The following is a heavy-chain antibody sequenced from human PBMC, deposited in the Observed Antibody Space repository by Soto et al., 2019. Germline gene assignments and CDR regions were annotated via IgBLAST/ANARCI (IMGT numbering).Heavy chain of an antibody. CDR1: GFTFSSHV. J-gene: IGHJ6*02. Sequence: EVQLLVSGGGLVQPGGSLRLSCAASGFTFSSHVMNWVRQAPGKGLEWVAAISGGGGTTFYGDSVEGRFTMSRDNSKNTLFLQMNSLRAEDTAVYYCARGPRAPPPHDYGMDVWGQGTTVTVSS. CDR3: ARGPRAPPPHDYGMDV. CDR2: ISGGGGTT. V-gene: IGHV3-23*01.